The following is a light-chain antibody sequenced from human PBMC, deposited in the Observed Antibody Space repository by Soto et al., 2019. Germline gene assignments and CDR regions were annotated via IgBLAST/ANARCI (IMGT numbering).Light chain of an antibody. J-gene: IGLJ1*01. CDR3: CSYTTSSTLV. V-gene: IGLV2-11*01. CDR2: DVS. CDR1: SSDVGAYDY. Sequence: QSVLTQPPSVSGSPGQSVTISCTGTSSDVGAYDYVSWYQQHPGKAPKLMIYDVSKRPSGVPDRFSGSKSGNTASLTISGLQAEDEADYFCCSYTTSSTLVCGTGTKVTVL.